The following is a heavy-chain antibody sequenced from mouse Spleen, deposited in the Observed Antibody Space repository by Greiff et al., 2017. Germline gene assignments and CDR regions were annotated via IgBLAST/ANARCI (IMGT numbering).Heavy chain of an antibody. V-gene: IGHV5-9-3*01. D-gene: IGHD2-3*01. CDR1: GFTFSSYA. Sequence: EVQLQESGGGLVKPGGSLKLSCAASGFTFSSYAMSWVRQTPEKRLEWVATISSGGSYTYYPDSVKGRFTISRDNAKNTLYLQMSSLRSEDTAMYYCARHFDGSFDYWGQGTTLTVSS. J-gene: IGHJ2*01. CDR2: ISSGGSYT. CDR3: ARHFDGSFDY.